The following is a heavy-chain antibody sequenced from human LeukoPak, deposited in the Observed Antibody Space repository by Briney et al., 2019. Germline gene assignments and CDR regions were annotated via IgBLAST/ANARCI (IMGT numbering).Heavy chain of an antibody. CDR3: ASSGWYRGY. J-gene: IGHJ4*02. CDR1: GGSFSGYY. Sequence: ETLSLTCAVYGGSFSGYYWSWIRQPPGKGLEWIGEINHSGSTNYNPSLKSRVTISVDTSKNQFSLKLSSVTAADTAVYYCASSGWYRGYWGQGTLVTVSS. D-gene: IGHD6-19*01. V-gene: IGHV4-34*01. CDR2: INHSGST.